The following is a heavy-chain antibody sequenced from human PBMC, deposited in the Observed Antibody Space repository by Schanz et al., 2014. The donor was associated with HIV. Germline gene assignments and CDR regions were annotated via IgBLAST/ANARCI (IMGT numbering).Heavy chain of an antibody. CDR3: ANDPELTTITGYFDS. Sequence: EVPLLESGGGLAQPGGSQGLSCAASGFAFSDYAMSWVRQAPGKGLEWVSRISAGGRDTYYADSVKGRFTISRDNSKNTLYLQMNRLRAEDTALYFCANDPELTTITGYFDSWGQGTLVTVSS. CDR2: ISAGGRDT. J-gene: IGHJ4*02. V-gene: IGHV3-23*01. CDR1: GFAFSDYA. D-gene: IGHD4-4*01.